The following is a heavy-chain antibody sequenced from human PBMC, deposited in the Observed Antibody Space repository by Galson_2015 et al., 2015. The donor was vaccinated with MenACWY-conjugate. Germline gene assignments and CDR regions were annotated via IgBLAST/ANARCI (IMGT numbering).Heavy chain of an antibody. D-gene: IGHD6-19*01. CDR1: GDSVSSNSAA. CDR3: ARDKGYLSGWSSNALNWFDS. Sequence: CAISGDSVSSNSAAWIWIRQSPSRGLEWLGRTYHRSRWFNDYAESVRSRITINPDTSKNQFSLQLSSVTPEDTAVYYCARDKGYLSGWSSNALNWFDSWGQGTLVTVSS. CDR2: TYHRSRWFN. V-gene: IGHV6-1*01. J-gene: IGHJ5*01.